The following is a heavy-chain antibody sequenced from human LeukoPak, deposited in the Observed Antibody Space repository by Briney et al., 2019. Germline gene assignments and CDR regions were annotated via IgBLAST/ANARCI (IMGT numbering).Heavy chain of an antibody. Sequence: GGSLRLSCAASGFTFSTYSMSWVRQAPGKGLEWVSYISSSSTMYYADSVKGRFTISRDNAKNSLYLQMNSLRDEDTAVYYCASASMVQGTNIAAFDSWVQGTLVTVSS. V-gene: IGHV3-48*02. CDR2: ISSSSTM. D-gene: IGHD3-10*01. CDR1: GFTFSTYS. CDR3: ASASMVQGTNIAAFDS. J-gene: IGHJ4*02.